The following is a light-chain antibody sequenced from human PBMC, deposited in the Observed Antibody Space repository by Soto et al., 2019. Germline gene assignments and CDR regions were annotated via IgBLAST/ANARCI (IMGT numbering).Light chain of an antibody. V-gene: IGLV2-14*01. Sequence: QSALTQPASVSGSPGQSITISCTGTSSDVGGYSYVSWYQQHPGKAPKLLIYEVSNRPSGVSNRFSGSKSGNTASLTISGLQAEDEADYYCSSYTSRSTLVVFGGGTKLTVL. J-gene: IGLJ2*01. CDR1: SSDVGGYSY. CDR3: SSYTSRSTLVV. CDR2: EVS.